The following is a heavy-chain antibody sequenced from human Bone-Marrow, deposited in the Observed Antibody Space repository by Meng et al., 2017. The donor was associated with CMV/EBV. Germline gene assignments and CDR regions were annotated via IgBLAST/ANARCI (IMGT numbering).Heavy chain of an antibody. D-gene: IGHD1-26*01. J-gene: IGHJ4*02. Sequence: SETLSLTCTVSGVSISSYYWSWIRQPPGKGLEWIAYIYYSGSTNYNPSLNSRVTISVDPSKTQFSLKLSSVTAADTAVYYCARALPGGAVDYWGQGTLVTGSS. CDR2: IYYSGST. V-gene: IGHV4-59*01. CDR3: ARALPGGAVDY. CDR1: GVSISSYY.